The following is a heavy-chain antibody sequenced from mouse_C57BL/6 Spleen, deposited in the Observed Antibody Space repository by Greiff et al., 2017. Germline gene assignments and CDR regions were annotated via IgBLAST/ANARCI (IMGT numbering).Heavy chain of an antibody. CDR2: IHPNSGST. D-gene: IGHD1-1*01. Sequence: QVQLQQPGAELVKPGASVKLSCKASGYTFTSYWMHWVKQRPGQGLEWIGMIHPNSGSTNYNEKFKSKATLTVDQSSSTAYMQLSTLTSEDSSVYYCARYGYYGRAMDYWGQGTSVTVSS. CDR3: ARYGYYGRAMDY. J-gene: IGHJ4*01. V-gene: IGHV1-64*01. CDR1: GYTFTSYW.